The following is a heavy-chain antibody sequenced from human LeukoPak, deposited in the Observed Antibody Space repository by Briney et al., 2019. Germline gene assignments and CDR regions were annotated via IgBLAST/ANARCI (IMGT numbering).Heavy chain of an antibody. D-gene: IGHD6-19*01. CDR3: ARSVYETGWYLDY. CDR1: GFTFSSYA. Sequence: PGWALILSCAASGFTFSSYAMHCVRQAPRQGREWVAVISYDGSNEYYADSVKGRFTISRDISKNTLYLQVSSLRAEDAAVYYCARSVYETGWYLDYWGQGTLVTVSS. J-gene: IGHJ4*02. V-gene: IGHV3-30*04. CDR2: ISYDGSNE.